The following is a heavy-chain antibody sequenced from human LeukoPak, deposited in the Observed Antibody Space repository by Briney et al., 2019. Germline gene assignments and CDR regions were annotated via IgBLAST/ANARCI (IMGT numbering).Heavy chain of an antibody. CDR1: GFIFSSYT. CDR3: ARAPGEHDAFDI. V-gene: IGHV3-48*04. Sequence: GGSLRLSCAASGFIFSSYTMNWVRQAPGKGLEWVSYISSSSGTIFHADSVKGRFTISRDNAKNSLYLQMNSLRAEDTALYYCARAPGEHDAFDIWGQGTMVTVSS. CDR2: ISSSSGTI. J-gene: IGHJ3*02. D-gene: IGHD1/OR15-1a*01.